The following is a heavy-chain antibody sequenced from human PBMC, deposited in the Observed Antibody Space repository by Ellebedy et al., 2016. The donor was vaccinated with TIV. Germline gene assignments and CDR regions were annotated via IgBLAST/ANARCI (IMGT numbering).Heavy chain of an antibody. V-gene: IGHV3-23*01. CDR2: ISDSGDTT. J-gene: IGHJ3*02. CDR1: GFRFGDYA. D-gene: IGHD2-2*01. CDR3: AKQKSTSAGSSDI. Sequence: GESLKISCAASGFRFGDYAMNWVRQAPGKGLEWVSGISDSGDTTYYPDSVKGRFTISRDNSKNTLYLQMNSLRVEDTAVYYCAKQKSTSAGSSDIWGQGAMVTVSS.